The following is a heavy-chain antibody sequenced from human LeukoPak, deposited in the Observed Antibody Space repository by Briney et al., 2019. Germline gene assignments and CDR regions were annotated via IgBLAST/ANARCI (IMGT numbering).Heavy chain of an antibody. V-gene: IGHV3-30*18. CDR3: ANDLYDSSGYYFDY. CDR1: GFTFSSYG. J-gene: IGHJ4*02. D-gene: IGHD3-22*01. CDR2: ISYDGSNK. Sequence: PGGSLRLSCAASGFTFSSYGMHWVRQAPGKGLEWVAVISYDGSNKYYADSVKGRFTISRDNSKNTLYLQMNSLRAEDTAVYYCANDLYDSSGYYFDYWGQGTLVTVSS.